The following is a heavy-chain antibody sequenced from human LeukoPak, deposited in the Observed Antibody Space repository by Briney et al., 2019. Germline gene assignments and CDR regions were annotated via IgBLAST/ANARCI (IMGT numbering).Heavy chain of an antibody. D-gene: IGHD2-15*01. CDR1: AGSINGVC. J-gene: IGHJ4*02. Sequence: SATQSLTWTVSAGSINGVCWGSVRHPERGGLEWLGGIHRSVMTNDNPSRKRRVTLSLDTSKNQFSLKLPSVTAGDTGVYYCARAPSVCGCICPFDWWGQGNLVTVSS. V-gene: IGHV4-4*07. CDR3: ARAPSVCGCICPFDW. CDR2: IHRSVMT.